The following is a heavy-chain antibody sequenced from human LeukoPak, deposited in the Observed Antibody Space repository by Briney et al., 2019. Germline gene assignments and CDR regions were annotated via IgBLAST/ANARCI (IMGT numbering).Heavy chain of an antibody. CDR2: IGIDGITT. CDR1: GFSSGYNW. D-gene: IGHD6-19*01. CDR3: IVYSSGWQ. Sequence: PGGSLRLSCAASGFSSGYNWMHWVRQPPGKGLVWVSRIGIDGITTNYADSVKGRFTISRDNAKNTLYLQMDSLRAEDTAVYYCIVYSSGWQWGQGTLVTVSS. V-gene: IGHV3-74*01. J-gene: IGHJ4*02.